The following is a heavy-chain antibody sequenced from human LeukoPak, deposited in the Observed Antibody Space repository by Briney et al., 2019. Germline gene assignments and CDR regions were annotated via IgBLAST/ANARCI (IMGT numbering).Heavy chain of an antibody. CDR2: IYYSGST. V-gene: IGHV4-39*01. Sequence: PSETLSLTCTVSGGSISSSSYYWGWIRQPPGTGLEWIGSIYYSGSTYYNPSLKSRVTISVDTSRNQFSLKLSSVTAADTAVYYCVGYDFWSGYHDAFDIWGQGTMVTVSS. CDR1: GGSISSSSYY. J-gene: IGHJ3*02. CDR3: VGYDFWSGYHDAFDI. D-gene: IGHD3-3*01.